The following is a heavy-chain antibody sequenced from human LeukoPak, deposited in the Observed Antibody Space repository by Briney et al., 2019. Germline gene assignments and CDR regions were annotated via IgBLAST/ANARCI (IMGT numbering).Heavy chain of an antibody. J-gene: IGHJ5*02. CDR3: AIRSNYYDSSGYPNWFDP. CDR1: GGSFSGYY. Sequence: SETLSLTCAVYGGSFSGYYWSWLRQPPGKGLEWIGEINHSGSTNYNPSLKSRVTVSVDTSKNQFSLKLSSVTAADTAVYYCAIRSNYYDSSGYPNWFDPWGQGTLVTVSS. D-gene: IGHD3-22*01. CDR2: INHSGST. V-gene: IGHV4-34*01.